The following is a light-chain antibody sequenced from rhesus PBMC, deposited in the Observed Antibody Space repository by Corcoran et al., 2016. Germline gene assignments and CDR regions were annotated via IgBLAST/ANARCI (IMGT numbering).Light chain of an antibody. CDR3: QKYTGWPLT. Sequence: ETVMMQSPATLSLSPGERATLSCRASQSVGSTLAWYQQKPGQAPRLLSYYASSRATGIPDRFSGSGAGTGLTLTIRSRDPEDVGVYYYQKYTGWPLTFGGGTKVEIK. V-gene: IGKV3-35*02. CDR2: YAS. CDR1: QSVGST. J-gene: IGKJ4*01.